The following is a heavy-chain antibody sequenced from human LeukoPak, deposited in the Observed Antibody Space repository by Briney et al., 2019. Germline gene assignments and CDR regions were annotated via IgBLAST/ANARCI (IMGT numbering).Heavy chain of an antibody. J-gene: IGHJ4*02. CDR2: IWYDGSNN. Sequence: GGSLRLSCAASGFTFSSYGMHWVRQAPGKGLEWVAVIWYDGSNNYYADSVKGRFTISRDNSKNTLYLQMNSLRAEDTAVYYCARDRSGSLDYWAREPWSPSPQ. V-gene: IGHV3-33*01. CDR1: GFTFSSYG. CDR3: ARDRSGSLDY. D-gene: IGHD6-19*01.